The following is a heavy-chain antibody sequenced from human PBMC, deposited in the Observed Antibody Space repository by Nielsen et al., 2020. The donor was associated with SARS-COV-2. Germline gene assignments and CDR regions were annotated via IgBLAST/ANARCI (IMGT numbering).Heavy chain of an antibody. CDR1: GGTFSSYA. J-gene: IGHJ6*02. CDR2: IIPIFGTA. Sequence: SVKVSCKASGGTFSSYAISWVRQAPGQGLEWMGGIIPIFGTANYAQKFQGRVTITADKSTSTAYMELSSLRSEDTAVYYCARNYQIFGVVIYYYYGMDVWGQGTTVTVSS. V-gene: IGHV1-69*06. CDR3: ARNYQIFGVVIYYYYGMDV. D-gene: IGHD3-3*01.